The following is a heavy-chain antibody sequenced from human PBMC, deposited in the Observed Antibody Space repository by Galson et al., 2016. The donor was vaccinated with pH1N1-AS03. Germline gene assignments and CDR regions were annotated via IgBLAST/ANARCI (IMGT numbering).Heavy chain of an antibody. J-gene: IGHJ4*02. CDR2: IYYSGRT. CDR1: GDSISSSNFY. Sequence: SETLSLTCTVSGDSISSSNFYWAWIRQPPGKGLEWIGSIYYSGRTYYNPSLKSRVTMSLDTSKNQFSLKLSSVTAADPAVYYCARLSSAVNFFDSWGQGTLVTVSS. CDR3: ARLSSAVNFFDS. V-gene: IGHV4-39*07. D-gene: IGHD2-15*01.